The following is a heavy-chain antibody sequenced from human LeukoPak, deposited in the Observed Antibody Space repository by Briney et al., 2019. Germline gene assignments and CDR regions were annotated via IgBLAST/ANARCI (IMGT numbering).Heavy chain of an antibody. V-gene: IGHV1-24*01. CDR1: GYTLTELS. D-gene: IGHD3-9*01. Sequence: ASVKVSCKVSGYTLTELSMHWVRQAPGTGLEWMGGFDPEDGETIYAQKFQGRVTMTEDTSTDTAYMELSSLRSEDTAVYYCATVTGVEGRYFDYWGQGTLVTVSS. CDR2: FDPEDGET. J-gene: IGHJ4*02. CDR3: ATVTGVEGRYFDY.